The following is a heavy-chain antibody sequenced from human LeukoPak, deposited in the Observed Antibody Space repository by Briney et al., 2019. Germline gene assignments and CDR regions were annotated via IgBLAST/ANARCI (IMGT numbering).Heavy chain of an antibody. CDR2: IYYSGST. J-gene: IGHJ6*03. V-gene: IGHV4-39*07. CDR1: GGSISSSSYY. Sequence: SETLSLTRTVSGGSISSSSYYWGWIRQPPGKGLEWIGCIYYSGSTYYNPSLKSRVTISVDTSKNQFSLKLSSVTAADTAVYYCARGSVAGSFYYYYYMDVWGKGTTVTVSS. D-gene: IGHD6-19*01. CDR3: ARGSVAGSFYYYYYMDV.